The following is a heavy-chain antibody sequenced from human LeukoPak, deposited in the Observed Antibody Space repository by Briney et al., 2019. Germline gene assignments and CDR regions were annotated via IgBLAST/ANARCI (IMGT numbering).Heavy chain of an antibody. J-gene: IGHJ4*02. CDR1: GFTFISYG. CDR3: ANLVKLAY. Sequence: GGSLRLSCAASGFTFISYGMSWVRQAPGKGLEWVSSISGGGGTFYADSVKGRFTISRDNSKNTLYLQMNSLSAEDTAVYYCANLVKLAYWGQGTLVTVSA. V-gene: IGHV3-23*01. CDR2: ISGGGGT. D-gene: IGHD1-26*01.